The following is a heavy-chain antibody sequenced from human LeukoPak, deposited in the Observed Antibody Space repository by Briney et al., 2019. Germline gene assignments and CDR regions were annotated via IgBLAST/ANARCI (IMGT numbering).Heavy chain of an antibody. V-gene: IGHV4-59*08. CDR2: IYYSGST. J-gene: IGHJ5*02. CDR1: GRSISSYY. D-gene: IGHD3-3*01. CDR3: AGGTIFGVGLNWFDP. Sequence: PSETLSLTCTVSGRSISSYYWSWIRHPPGKGLEWTGYIYYSGSTNYNPSLKSRVTISVDTSKNQFSLKLSSVTAADPAVYYCAGGTIFGVGLNWFDPWGQGTLVTVSS.